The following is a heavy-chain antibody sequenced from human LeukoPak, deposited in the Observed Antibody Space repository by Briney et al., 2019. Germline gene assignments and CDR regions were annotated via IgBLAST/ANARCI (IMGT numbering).Heavy chain of an antibody. J-gene: IGHJ5*02. CDR1: GFSFSSYA. Sequence: PGGSLRLSCAASGFSFSSYAMTWVRQAPGKGLEWVSALSASGGTTYYADSVKGRFTTSRDNSKNTLYLHMNSLRAGDTAVYNCAKLPREYCSSTSCPNWSDTWGQGTLVTVSS. CDR2: LSASGGTT. CDR3: AKLPREYCSSTSCPNWSDT. D-gene: IGHD2-2*01. V-gene: IGHV3-23*01.